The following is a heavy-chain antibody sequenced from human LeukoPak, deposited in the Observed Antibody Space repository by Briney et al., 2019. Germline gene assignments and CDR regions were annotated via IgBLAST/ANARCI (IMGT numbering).Heavy chain of an antibody. D-gene: IGHD2-15*01. CDR3: ASTRYCSGGSCLDAFDI. J-gene: IGHJ3*02. Sequence: GESLKISCKASGYSFTSYWIGWVRQMPGKGLEWMGIIYPGDSDTRYSPSFQGQVTISADKSISTAYLQWSSLEASDTAMYYCASTRYCSGGSCLDAFDIWGQGTMVTVSS. CDR1: GYSFTSYW. V-gene: IGHV5-51*01. CDR2: IYPGDSDT.